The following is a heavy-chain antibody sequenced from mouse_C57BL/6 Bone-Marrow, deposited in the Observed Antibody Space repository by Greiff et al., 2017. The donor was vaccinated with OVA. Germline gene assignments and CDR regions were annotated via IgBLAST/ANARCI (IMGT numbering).Heavy chain of an antibody. CDR3: ARQAYWYFDV. V-gene: IGHV1-19*01. J-gene: IGHJ1*03. CDR2: INPYNGDT. CDR1: GYTFTDYY. Sequence: EVQLQQSGPVLVKPGASVKMSCKASGYTFTDYYMNWVKQSHGKSLEWIGVINPYNGDTSYNQKFKGKATLTVDKSSSTAYMELNSLTSEDSAVYYCARQAYWYFDVWGTGTTVTVSS.